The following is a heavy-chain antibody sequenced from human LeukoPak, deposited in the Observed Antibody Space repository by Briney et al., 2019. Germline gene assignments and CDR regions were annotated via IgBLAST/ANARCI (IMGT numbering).Heavy chain of an antibody. CDR3: ARDLLEYDFWSGRAQRSYYYYGMDV. V-gene: IGHV3-30-3*01. D-gene: IGHD3-3*01. CDR1: GFTFSSYA. Sequence: GGSLRLSCAASGFTFSSYAMHWVRQAPGKGLEWVAVISYDGSNKYYADSVKGRFTISRDNSKNTLYLQMNSLRAEDTAVYYCARDLLEYDFWSGRAQRSYYYYGMDVRGQGTTVTVSS. J-gene: IGHJ6*02. CDR2: ISYDGSNK.